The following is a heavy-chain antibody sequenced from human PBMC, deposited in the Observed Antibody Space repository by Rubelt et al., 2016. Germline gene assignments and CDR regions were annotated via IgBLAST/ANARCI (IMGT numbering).Heavy chain of an antibody. D-gene: IGHD3-3*01. CDR2: IHPNSGGT. V-gene: IGHV1-2*02. CDR1: GYTFTGYH. CDR3: ERDLWKIPRCLVAY. J-gene: IGHJ4*02. Sequence: QVQLVQSGAEVKKPGASVKVSCKASGYTFTGYHMHWVRQAPGQGLQWMGWIHPNSGGTNYAQKSQCRGTMTRATASSTASMDLGVMRPGDAAWDDCERDLWKIPRCLVAYWGQGTLVTVSS.